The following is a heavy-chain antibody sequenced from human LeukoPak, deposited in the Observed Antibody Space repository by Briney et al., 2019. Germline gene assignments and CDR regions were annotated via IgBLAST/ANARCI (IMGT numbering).Heavy chain of an antibody. CDR2: INPSGGNT. D-gene: IGHD2-15*01. J-gene: IGHJ4*02. CDR1: GYTFTTYA. V-gene: IGHV1-46*01. CDR3: ARDVSDCSGGSCYSYFDY. Sequence: GASVKVSCKASGYTFTTYAMNWVRQAPGQGLEWMGIINPSGGNTSYAQKFQGRVTVTRDTSTSTVYMELSSLRSEDTAVYYCARDVSDCSGGSCYSYFDYWGQGSLVTVSS.